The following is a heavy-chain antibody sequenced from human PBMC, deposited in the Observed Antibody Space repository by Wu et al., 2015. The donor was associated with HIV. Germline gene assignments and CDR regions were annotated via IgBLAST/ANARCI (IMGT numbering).Heavy chain of an antibody. CDR3: ARDRADLLSAFDS. J-gene: IGHJ3*01. CDR1: GDTFTDFA. V-gene: IGHV1-69*12. CDR2: ITPVFATI. D-gene: IGHD2/OR15-2a*01. Sequence: QVQLVQSGAEVKKPGSSMKVSCRTSGDTFTDFAITWVRQAPGQGLEWMGGITPVFATINYAQKFQDRVNIIADESTSTVFMEMSGLTPEDTAVYYCARDRADLLSAFDSFGAKGQVVTVSS.